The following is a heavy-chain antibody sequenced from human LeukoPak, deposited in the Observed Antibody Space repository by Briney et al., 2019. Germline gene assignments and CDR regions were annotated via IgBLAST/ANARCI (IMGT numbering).Heavy chain of an antibody. V-gene: IGHV4-39*07. D-gene: IGHD5-12*01. CDR2: IYRSGST. CDR3: ARYRGASGYHFDY. CDR1: GGSISTSNYY. J-gene: IGHJ4*02. Sequence: ASETLSLTCTVSGGSISTSNYYWGWIRQPPGKGLEWIGEIYRSGSTNYNPSLKSRVTISVDKSKNQFSLKLSSVTAADTAMYYCARYRGASGYHFDYWGQGTLVTVSS.